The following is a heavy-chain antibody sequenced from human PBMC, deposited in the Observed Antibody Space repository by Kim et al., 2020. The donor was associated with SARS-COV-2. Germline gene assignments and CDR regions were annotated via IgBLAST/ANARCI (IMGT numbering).Heavy chain of an antibody. J-gene: IGHJ4*02. CDR1: GFTFSSYS. D-gene: IGHD3-10*01. Sequence: GGSLRLSCAASGFTFSSYSMNWVRQAPGKGLEWVSSISSSSSYIYYADSVKGRFTISRDNAKNSLYLQMNSLRAEDTAVYYCACPYYYGSGSYYHDYWGQGTLVTVSS. V-gene: IGHV3-21*01. CDR2: ISSSSSYI. CDR3: ACPYYYGSGSYYHDY.